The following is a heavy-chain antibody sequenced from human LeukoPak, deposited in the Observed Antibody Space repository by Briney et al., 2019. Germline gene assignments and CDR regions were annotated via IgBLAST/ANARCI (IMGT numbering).Heavy chain of an antibody. J-gene: IGHJ4*02. CDR2: IYNSGST. Sequence: PSETLSLTCSVSGGSISSYYWSWIRQPAGKGLEWTGRIYNSGSTNYNPSLKSRVTISVDKSKNQFSLKLSSVTAADTAVYYCARWNSGSSSFDFWGQGTLVTVSS. V-gene: IGHV4-4*07. CDR1: GGSISSYY. CDR3: ARWNSGSSSFDF. D-gene: IGHD1-26*01.